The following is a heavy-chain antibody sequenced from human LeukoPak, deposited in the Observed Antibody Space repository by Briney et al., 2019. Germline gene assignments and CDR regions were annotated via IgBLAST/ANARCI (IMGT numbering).Heavy chain of an antibody. D-gene: IGHD2-15*01. CDR2: ISSSSSYI. Sequence: PGRSLRLSCAASGFTFSSYSMNWVRQAPGKGLEWVSSISSSSSYIYYADSVKGRFTISRDNAKNSLYLQMNSLRAEDTAVYYCARDYCSGGSCYLNWYFDLWGRGTLVTVSS. J-gene: IGHJ2*01. CDR3: ARDYCSGGSCYLNWYFDL. CDR1: GFTFSSYS. V-gene: IGHV3-21*01.